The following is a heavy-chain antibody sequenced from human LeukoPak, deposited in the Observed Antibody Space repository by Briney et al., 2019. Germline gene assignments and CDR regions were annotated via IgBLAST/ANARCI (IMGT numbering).Heavy chain of an antibody. CDR2: IYYSGST. Sequence: PSETLSLTCTVSGGSISSYYWSWIRQPPGKGLEWIGYIYYSGSTYYNPSLKSRVTISVDTSKNQFSLKLSSVTAADTAVYYCARRITYYYDSSGYSAFDYWGQGTLVTVSS. CDR3: ARRITYYYDSSGYSAFDY. CDR1: GGSISSYY. V-gene: IGHV4-59*04. J-gene: IGHJ4*02. D-gene: IGHD3-22*01.